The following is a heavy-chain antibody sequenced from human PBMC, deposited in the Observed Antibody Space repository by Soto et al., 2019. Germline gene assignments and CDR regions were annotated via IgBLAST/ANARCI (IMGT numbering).Heavy chain of an antibody. CDR3: ARHVLAVAGTPRLVFDY. D-gene: IGHD6-19*01. J-gene: IGHJ4*02. Sequence: PSETLSLTCTVSGDSVSSSYYYWGWIRQPPGKGLEWIGSIFYSGSTYYNPSLKSRVTISVDTSKNQFSLKLSSVTAADTAVYYCARHVLAVAGTPRLVFDYWGQGTLVTVSS. V-gene: IGHV4-39*01. CDR1: GDSVSSSYYY. CDR2: IFYSGST.